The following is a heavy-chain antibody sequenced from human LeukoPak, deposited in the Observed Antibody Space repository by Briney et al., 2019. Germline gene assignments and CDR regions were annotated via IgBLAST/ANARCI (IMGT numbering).Heavy chain of an antibody. CDR3: GRDWSGRRIMD. CDR1: GFSFSTYG. CDR2: IWYDASNK. Sequence: GRSLRLSCVASGFSFSTYGMHWVRQAPGKGLEWVAVIWYDASNKYYADSVKGRFTVSRDNSKNTLYLRMDSLRVEDTALYYCGRDWSGRRIMDWGQGTLVTVSS. V-gene: IGHV3-33*01. J-gene: IGHJ4*02. D-gene: IGHD3-3*01.